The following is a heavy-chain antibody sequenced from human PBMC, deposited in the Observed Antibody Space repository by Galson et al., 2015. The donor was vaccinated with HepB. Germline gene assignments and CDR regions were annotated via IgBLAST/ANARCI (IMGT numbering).Heavy chain of an antibody. D-gene: IGHD3-22*01. CDR1: GYTFTTYY. CDR2: IIPSGGST. V-gene: IGHV1-46*01. J-gene: IGHJ4*02. Sequence: SVKVSCKASGYTFTTYYIHWVRQAPGQGLEWVGRIIPSGGSTSYAQKFQGRVTMTRDTSTSTVYMELSSLRSEDTAVYYCARYPDGSGAHYWGQGTLVTVSS. CDR3: ARYPDGSGAHY.